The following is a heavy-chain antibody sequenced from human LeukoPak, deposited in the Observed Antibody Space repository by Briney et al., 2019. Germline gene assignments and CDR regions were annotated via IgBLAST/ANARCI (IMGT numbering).Heavy chain of an antibody. J-gene: IGHJ5*02. CDR3: ASHYGSGSNNWLDP. V-gene: IGHV1-69*05. D-gene: IGHD3-10*01. CDR2: IIPIFGTA. Sequence: EASVKVSCRASGYTFTGYYMHWVRQAPGQGLEWMGGIIPIFGTANYAQKFQGRVTITTDESTSTAYMELSSLRSEDTAVYYCASHYGSGSNNWLDPWGQGTLVTVSS. CDR1: GYTFTGYY.